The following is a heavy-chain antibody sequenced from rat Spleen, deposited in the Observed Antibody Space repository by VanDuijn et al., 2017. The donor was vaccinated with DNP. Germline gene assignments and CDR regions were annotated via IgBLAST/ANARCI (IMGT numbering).Heavy chain of an antibody. Sequence: EVQLVESGGGLVQPGRSMKLSCAASGFTFSSFAMAWVRQTPTKGLEWVASIINTGGSTYYPDSVKGRFTVSRDNAKSTLYLQMDSLRSEDTATYYCARHLTMGITPFDYWGQGVMVTVSS. CDR2: IINTGGST. D-gene: IGHD1-9*01. J-gene: IGHJ2*01. CDR1: GFTFSSFA. V-gene: IGHV5-25*01. CDR3: ARHLTMGITPFDY.